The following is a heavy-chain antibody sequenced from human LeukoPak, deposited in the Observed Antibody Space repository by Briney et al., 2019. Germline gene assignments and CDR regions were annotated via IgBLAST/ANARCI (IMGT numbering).Heavy chain of an antibody. D-gene: IGHD3-10*01. Sequence: ASVMVSCKASGYSITSYDFSWVRQAPGQGLEWMGWISAYNGNTNYAQKLQGRVTMTTDTSTSTAYMELRSLRSDDTAVYYCARVVRGVTSNWFDPWGQGTLVTVSS. CDR3: ARVVRGVTSNWFDP. CDR1: GYSITSYD. CDR2: ISAYNGNT. V-gene: IGHV1-18*01. J-gene: IGHJ5*02.